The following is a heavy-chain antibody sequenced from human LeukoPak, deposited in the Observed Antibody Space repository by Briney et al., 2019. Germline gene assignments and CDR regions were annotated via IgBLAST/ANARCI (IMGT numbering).Heavy chain of an antibody. CDR2: IYYSGST. CDR1: GGSITNNY. Sequence: SETLSLTCTVFGGSITNNYWNWHWIRQPQGRGLEWIGYIYYSGSTNYNPSLRSRVTIAVDKSNNQVSLKLNSVTAADTAMYYCARDKSGPTAHYDVFEIWGQGTMVTVSS. V-gene: IGHV4-59*01. D-gene: IGHD4/OR15-4a*01. J-gene: IGHJ3*02. CDR3: ARDKSGPTAHYDVFEI.